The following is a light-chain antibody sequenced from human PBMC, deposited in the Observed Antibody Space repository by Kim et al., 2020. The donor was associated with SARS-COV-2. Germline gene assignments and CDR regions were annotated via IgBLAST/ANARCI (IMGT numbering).Light chain of an antibody. Sequence: SPGKATPLSCRARQGRSICYFAWYQQNPGQAPRLLIYEASSRAARIPDRFTGSVSGTDLTLTISRLEPEDFAVYYCQQYDSSPRTCRQGTNLDI. J-gene: IGKJ2*01. V-gene: IGKV3-20*01. CDR3: QQYDSSPRT. CDR2: EAS. CDR1: QGRSICY.